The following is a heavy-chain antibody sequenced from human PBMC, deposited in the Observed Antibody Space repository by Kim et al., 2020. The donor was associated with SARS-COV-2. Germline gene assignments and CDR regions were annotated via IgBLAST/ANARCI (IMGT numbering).Heavy chain of an antibody. J-gene: IGHJ6*02. CDR1: GFTFSSYG. D-gene: IGHD3-10*01. CDR3: AKSPPLPYGSGSYYYYYYGMDV. V-gene: IGHV3-33*06. CDR2: IWYDGSNK. Sequence: GGSLRLSCAASGFTFSSYGMHWVRQAPGKGLEWVAVIWYDGSNKYYADSVKGRFTISRDNSKNTLYLQMNSLRAEDTAVYYCAKSPPLPYGSGSYYYYYYGMDVWGQGTTVTVSS.